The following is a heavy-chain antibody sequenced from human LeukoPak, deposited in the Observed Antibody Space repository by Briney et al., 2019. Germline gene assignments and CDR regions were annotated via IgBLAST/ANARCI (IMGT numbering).Heavy chain of an antibody. CDR2: ISGSGSST. V-gene: IGHV3-23*01. J-gene: IGHJ6*03. D-gene: IGHD6-19*01. CDR3: AKDATYSSGWYPGRYYYYMDV. Sequence: GGSLRLSCAASGFTFSSYAMNWVRQGPGKGLEWVSVISGSGSSTDYADSVKGRFTISRDNSKNTLYLQMNSLRAEDTAVYYCAKDATYSSGWYPGRYYYYMDVWGKGTTVTVSS. CDR1: GFTFSSYA.